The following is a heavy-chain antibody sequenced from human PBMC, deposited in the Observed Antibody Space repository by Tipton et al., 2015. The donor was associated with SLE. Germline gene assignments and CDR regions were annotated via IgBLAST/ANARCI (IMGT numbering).Heavy chain of an antibody. CDR3: ARDLSAARLAKGFDY. CDR2: IRYDGSNK. D-gene: IGHD6-6*01. V-gene: IGHV3-30*02. Sequence: SLRLSCAASGFTFSSYGMHWVRQAPGKGLEWVAFIRYDGSNKYYADSVKGRFTISRDNSKNTLYLQMNSLRAEDTAVYYCARDLSAARLAKGFDYWGQGTLVTVSS. J-gene: IGHJ4*02. CDR1: GFTFSSYG.